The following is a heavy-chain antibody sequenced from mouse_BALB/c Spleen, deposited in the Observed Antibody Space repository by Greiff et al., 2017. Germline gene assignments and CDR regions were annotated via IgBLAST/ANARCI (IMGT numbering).Heavy chain of an antibody. V-gene: IGHV6-6*02. D-gene: IGHD2-13*01. CDR3: TGDYY. Sequence: EVKVEESGGGLVQPGGSMKLSCVASGFTFSSYWMSWVRQSPEKGLEWVAEIRLKSDNYATHYAESVKGKFTISRDDSKSRLYLQMNSLRAEDTGIYYCTGDYYWGQGTSVTVSS. CDR1: GFTFSSYW. J-gene: IGHJ4*01. CDR2: IRLKSDNYAT.